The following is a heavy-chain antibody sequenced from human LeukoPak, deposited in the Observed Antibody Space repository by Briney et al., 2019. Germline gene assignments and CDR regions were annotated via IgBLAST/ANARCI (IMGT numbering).Heavy chain of an antibody. V-gene: IGHV3-13*01. D-gene: IGHD3-10*01. CDR1: GFTFSSYD. CDR3: AREVTMVRGVMKYNWFDP. CDR2: IGTAGDT. J-gene: IGHJ5*02. Sequence: PGGSLRLSCAASGFTFSSYDMHWVRQATGKGLEWVSAIGTAGDTYYPGSVKGRFTISRENAKNSLYLQMNSLRAEDTAVYYCAREVTMVRGVMKYNWFDPWGQGTLVTVSS.